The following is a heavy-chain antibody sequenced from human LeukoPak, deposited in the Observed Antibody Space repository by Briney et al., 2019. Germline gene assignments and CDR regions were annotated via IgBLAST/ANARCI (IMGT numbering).Heavy chain of an antibody. V-gene: IGHV3-48*01. CDR2: IGTSSTTI. CDR3: ARFAAGGSYYYYMDV. Sequence: GGSLRLSCAASGFTFSSYTVNWVRQPPGKGLEWVSNIGTSSTTIYYADSVKGRFTISRDNAKNSLYLQMNSLRADDTAVYYCARFAAGGSYYYYMDVWGKGTTVTVSS. D-gene: IGHD6-25*01. J-gene: IGHJ6*03. CDR1: GFTFSSYT.